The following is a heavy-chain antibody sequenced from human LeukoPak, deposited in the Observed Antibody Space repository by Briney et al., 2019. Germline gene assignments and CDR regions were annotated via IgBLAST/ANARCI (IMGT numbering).Heavy chain of an antibody. J-gene: IGHJ3*01. CDR1: GGSISSGSYY. CDR3: ASGFRRDGFDL. CDR2: IYTSGST. V-gene: IGHV4-61*02. D-gene: IGHD2-21*01. Sequence: SETLSLTCTVSGGSISSGSYYWSWIRQPAGKGLEWIGRIYTSGSTNYNPSLKSRVTISVDTSKNQFSLMMNSVTAADTAVYYCASGFRRDGFDLWGQGTMVTVSS.